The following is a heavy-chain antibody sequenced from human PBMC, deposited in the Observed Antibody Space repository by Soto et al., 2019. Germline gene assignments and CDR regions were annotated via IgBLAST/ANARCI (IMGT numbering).Heavy chain of an antibody. Sequence: EVQLVESGGGLVKPGGSLRLSCAASGFTFSNAWMSWVRQAPGKGLEWVGRIKSKTDGGTTDYAAPVKGRFTISRDDSKNTLYLQMNSLKTEDTAVYYCTTVASTTMVRGVIITPNWFDPWGQGTLVTVSS. D-gene: IGHD3-10*01. CDR1: GFTFSNAW. CDR3: TTVASTTMVRGVIITPNWFDP. CDR2: IKSKTDGGTT. J-gene: IGHJ5*02. V-gene: IGHV3-15*01.